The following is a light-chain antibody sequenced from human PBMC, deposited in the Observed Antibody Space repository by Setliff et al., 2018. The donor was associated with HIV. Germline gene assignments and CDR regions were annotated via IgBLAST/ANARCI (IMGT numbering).Light chain of an antibody. CDR2: DNH. Sequence: QSVLTQPPSVSAAPGRKVSISCSGSRSNIGDRSVSWYQHLPGTAPKLLIHDNHERPSGIPERFSGSTSGTSATLAISGLQTGDEADYYCGAWDTSLAVYVFGTGTKVTVL. CDR1: RSNIGDRS. J-gene: IGLJ1*01. V-gene: IGLV1-51*01. CDR3: GAWDTSLAVYV.